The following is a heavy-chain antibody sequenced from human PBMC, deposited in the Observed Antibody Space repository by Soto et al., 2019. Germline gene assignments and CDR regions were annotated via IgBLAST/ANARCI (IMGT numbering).Heavy chain of an antibody. V-gene: IGHV1-18*04. CDR1: GYTLTTHG. Sequence: GASVKVSCKASGYTLTTHGISWVRQAPGQGLEWMGWISPYNGKTTYAQKVQGRVTMTTDTSTSTAYMELRGLRSDDTAAYYCARVDDYVWGSFRPWGQGTQVTVSS. J-gene: IGHJ4*02. CDR2: ISPYNGKT. CDR3: ARVDDYVWGSFRP. D-gene: IGHD3-16*02.